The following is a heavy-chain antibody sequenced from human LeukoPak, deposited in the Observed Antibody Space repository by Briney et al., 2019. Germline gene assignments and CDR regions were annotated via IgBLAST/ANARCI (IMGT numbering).Heavy chain of an antibody. CDR2: VHLDGRT. J-gene: IGHJ4*02. CDR3: AREGGFYRPLDY. V-gene: IGHV4-4*02. CDR1: GGSVTSTNW. D-gene: IGHD3-3*01. Sequence: SETLSLTCDVSGGSVTSTNWWTWVRQPPGKGLEWIGEVHLDGRTNYNPSLKSRLIMSVVLPENYISLKLTSVTAADTAVYYCAREGGFYRPLDYSGQGTLVTVSS.